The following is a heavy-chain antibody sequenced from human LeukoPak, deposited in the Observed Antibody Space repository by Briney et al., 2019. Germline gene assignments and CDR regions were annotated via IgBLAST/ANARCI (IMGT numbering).Heavy chain of an antibody. J-gene: IGHJ4*02. Sequence: SETLSLTCTVSGYSISSGYYWGWIRQPPGKGLEWIGSIYYSGSTYYNPSLKSRVTISVDTSKSQFSLKLSSVTAADTAVYYCARDHVVEGYCSGGSCSNPFFDYWGQGTLVTVSS. CDR3: ARDHVVEGYCSGGSCSNPFFDY. CDR1: GYSISSGYY. CDR2: IYYSGST. D-gene: IGHD2-15*01. V-gene: IGHV4-38-2*02.